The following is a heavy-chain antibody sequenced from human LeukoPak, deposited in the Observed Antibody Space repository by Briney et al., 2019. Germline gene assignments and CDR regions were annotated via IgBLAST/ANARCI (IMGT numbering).Heavy chain of an antibody. CDR1: GYTFTGYY. D-gene: IGHD4-17*01. V-gene: IGHV1-2*02. CDR3: ARRHTTVTKAYYYYMDV. Sequence: ASVKVSCKASGYTFTGYYMHWVRQAPGQGLEWMGWVNPNSGGTNYAQKFQGRVTMTRDTSISTAYMELSRLRSDDTAVYYCARRHTTVTKAYYYYMDVWGKGTTVTVSS. CDR2: VNPNSGGT. J-gene: IGHJ6*03.